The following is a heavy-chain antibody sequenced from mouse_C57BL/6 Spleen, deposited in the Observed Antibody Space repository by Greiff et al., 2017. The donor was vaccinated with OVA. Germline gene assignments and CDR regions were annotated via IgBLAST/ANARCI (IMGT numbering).Heavy chain of an antibody. V-gene: IGHV1-18*01. CDR2: INPNNGGT. D-gene: IGHD1-1*01. J-gene: IGHJ4*01. CDR1: GYTFTGYN. CDR3: SKWITTGGLPMDD. Sequence: DVQLQESGPELVKPGASVKLPCKASGYTFTGYNMDWVKQSPGKSLEWIGDINPNNGGTIYNQKFKGKATLTVDTSSSTAYMEHRSLTSEDTAVYYWSKWITTGGLPMDDWGQGTSVTVSS.